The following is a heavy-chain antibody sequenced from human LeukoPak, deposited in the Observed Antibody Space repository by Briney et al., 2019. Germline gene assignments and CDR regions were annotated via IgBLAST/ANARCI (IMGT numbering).Heavy chain of an antibody. CDR1: GGSISSYY. Sequence: SETLSLTCTVSGGSISSYYWSCIRQPPGKGLEWIGYIYYSGSTNYNPSLKSRVTISVDTSKNQFSLKLSSVTAADTAVYYCARAKLGIGYYYYTDVWGKGTTVTVSS. CDR3: ARAKLGIGYYYYTDV. CDR2: IYYSGST. D-gene: IGHD7-27*01. J-gene: IGHJ6*03. V-gene: IGHV4-59*01.